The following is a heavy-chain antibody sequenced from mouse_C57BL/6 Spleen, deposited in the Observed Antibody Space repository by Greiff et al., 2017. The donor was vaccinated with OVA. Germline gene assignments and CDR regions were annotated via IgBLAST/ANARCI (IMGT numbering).Heavy chain of an antibody. D-gene: IGHD3-2*02. CDR1: GYTFTGYW. CDR3: SRGGAQATYYFDY. CDR2: ILPGSGST. Sequence: QVQLQQSGAELMKPGASVKLSCKATGYTFTGYWIEWVKQRPGHGLEWIGEILPGSGSTNYNEKFTGKATFTADTSSNTAYMQLSSLTMYDSAIYDCSRGGAQATYYFDYWGQGTTLTVSS. V-gene: IGHV1-9*01. J-gene: IGHJ2*01.